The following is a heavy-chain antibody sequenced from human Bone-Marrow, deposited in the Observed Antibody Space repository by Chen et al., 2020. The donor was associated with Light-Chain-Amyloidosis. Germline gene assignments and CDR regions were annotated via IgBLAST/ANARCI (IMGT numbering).Heavy chain of an antibody. V-gene: IGHV4-34*12. Sequence: QVQLQQWGAGLVKPSETLSLTCAVSGESLSDYYWTWIRQTPEKGLEWTGDFLQNGTTNYNACLKSRVTMSADTSKNQFSLTLTSVSAADAAVYFCTSGIAVAFRRYFFDSWGQGALVTVSS. CDR1: GESLSDYY. CDR2: FLQNGTT. CDR3: TSGIAVAFRRYFFDS. D-gene: IGHD6-19*01. J-gene: IGHJ4*02.